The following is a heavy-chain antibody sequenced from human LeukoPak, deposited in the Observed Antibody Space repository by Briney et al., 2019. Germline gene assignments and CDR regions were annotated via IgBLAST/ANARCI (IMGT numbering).Heavy chain of an antibody. CDR1: GGSISSYY. CDR3: ARDSSSWYFYFDY. V-gene: IGHV4-59*01. J-gene: IGHJ4*02. D-gene: IGHD6-13*01. CDR2: IFYSGNT. Sequence: SETLSLTCTVSGGSISSYYWSWIRQPPGKGLEWIGYIFYSGNTDYNPSLKSRVTISVDTSKNQFSLKLSSVTAADTAVYYCARDSSSWYFYFDYWGQGTLVTVSS.